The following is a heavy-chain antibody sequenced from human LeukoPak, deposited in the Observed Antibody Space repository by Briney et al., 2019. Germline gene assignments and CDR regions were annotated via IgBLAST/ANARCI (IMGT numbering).Heavy chain of an antibody. V-gene: IGHV1-69*13. CDR3: ATNPHCSGGSCYPYYYYYYMDV. CDR1: GGTFSSYA. Sequence: ASVKVSCKASGGTFSSYAISWVRQAPGQGLEWMGGIIPIFGTANYAQKFQGRVTITADESTSTAYMELSSLRSEDTAVYYCATNPHCSGGSCYPYYYYYYMDVWGKGTTVTVSS. J-gene: IGHJ6*03. D-gene: IGHD2-15*01. CDR2: IIPIFGTA.